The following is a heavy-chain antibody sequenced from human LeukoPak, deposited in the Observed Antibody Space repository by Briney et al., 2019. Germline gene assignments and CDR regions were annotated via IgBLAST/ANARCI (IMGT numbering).Heavy chain of an antibody. CDR1: GFTFRSYG. CDR3: AKDSLNDYSNPFDY. Sequence: PGRTLRLSCAASGFTFRSYGMHGVPQAPGKGLEWVAVIWYDGSNKYYADSVKGRFTNSRDNSKNSLYRQMNSLRAEDTAVYYCAKDSLNDYSNPFDYWGQRTLVTASS. J-gene: IGHJ4*02. D-gene: IGHD4-11*01. V-gene: IGHV3-33*06. CDR2: IWYDGSNK.